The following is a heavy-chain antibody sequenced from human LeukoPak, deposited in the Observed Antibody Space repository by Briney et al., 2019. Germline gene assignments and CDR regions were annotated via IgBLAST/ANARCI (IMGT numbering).Heavy chain of an antibody. V-gene: IGHV4-39*07. CDR2: IYYSGST. CDR1: GGSISSSSYY. Sequence: PSETLSLTCTVSGGSISSSSYYWGWIRQPPGKGLEWIGSIYYSGSTNYNPSLKSRVTISVDTSKNQFSLKLSSVTTADTAVYYCAITGVYSGNFDYWGQGTLVTVSS. J-gene: IGHJ4*02. D-gene: IGHD5-12*01. CDR3: AITGVYSGNFDY.